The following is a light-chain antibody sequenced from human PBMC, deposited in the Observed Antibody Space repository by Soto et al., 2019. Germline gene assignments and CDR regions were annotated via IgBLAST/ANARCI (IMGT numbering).Light chain of an antibody. Sequence: QSVVTQPRSVSGSPGQSVTISCTGTSSNVGGYNYVSWYQQHPGKAPKLMIYDVSKRPSGVPDRFSGSKSGNTASLTISGLQAEDEADYYCCSYAATYTFVLGTGTKVTVL. CDR3: CSYAATYTFV. J-gene: IGLJ1*01. V-gene: IGLV2-11*01. CDR1: SSNVGGYNY. CDR2: DVS.